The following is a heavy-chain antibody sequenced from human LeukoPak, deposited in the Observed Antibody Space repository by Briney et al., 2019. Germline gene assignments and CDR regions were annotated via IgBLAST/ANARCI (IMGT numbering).Heavy chain of an antibody. Sequence: GGSLRLSCAASGFTFSGYSMNWVRQAPGQGLEWVSSISSSSSYINYADSVKGRFTMSRDNAKNSLYRHMNSLRAEDTAVYYCARDKYSGDDFDYWGQGTLVTVSS. V-gene: IGHV3-21*01. J-gene: IGHJ4*02. CDR3: ARDKYSGDDFDY. D-gene: IGHD5-12*01. CDR2: ISSSSSYI. CDR1: GFTFSGYS.